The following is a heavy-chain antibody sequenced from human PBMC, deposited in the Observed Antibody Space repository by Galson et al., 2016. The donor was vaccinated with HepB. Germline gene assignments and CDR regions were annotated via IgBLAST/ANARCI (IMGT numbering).Heavy chain of an antibody. CDR1: GYSVTSYW. V-gene: IGHV5-51*01. CDR3: ARHHGCRYCSYGVPDH. J-gene: IGHJ4*02. D-gene: IGHD2-8*01. CDR2: IYPGDSDI. Sequence: QSGAEVKKPGESLKISCKGSGYSVTSYWIGWVRQMPGKGLEWMGIIYPGDSDIRYSPSFQGQVTISADKSISTAYLQWSSLKASDTAMYYCARHHGCRYCSYGVPDHWGQGTLVTVSS.